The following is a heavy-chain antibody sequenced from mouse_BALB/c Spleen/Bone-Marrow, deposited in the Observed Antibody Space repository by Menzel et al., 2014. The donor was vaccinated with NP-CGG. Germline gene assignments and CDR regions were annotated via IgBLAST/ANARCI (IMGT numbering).Heavy chain of an antibody. Sequence: QVQLQQPGAELVMPGASMKMSCKASGYIFTDYWMHWVKQRPGQGLEWIGAIGTPDSSTTYNQNFKGKATLTVDESSSTAYMQLSSLTSEDSAVYYCARRGMIKGAWFAYWGQGTLVTVSA. D-gene: IGHD2-4*01. CDR1: GYIFTDYW. V-gene: IGHV1-69*01. J-gene: IGHJ3*01. CDR2: IGTPDSST. CDR3: ARRGMIKGAWFAY.